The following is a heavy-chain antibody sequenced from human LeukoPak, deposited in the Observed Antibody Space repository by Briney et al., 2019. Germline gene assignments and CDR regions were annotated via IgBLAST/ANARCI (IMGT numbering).Heavy chain of an antibody. CDR1: GFTFSSYS. D-gene: IGHD2-15*01. J-gene: IGHJ4*02. V-gene: IGHV3-48*01. Sequence: GGSLRLSCAASGFTFSSYSMNWVRQAPGKGPEWIAYVTSSSRTIYYADSVKGRFTISRDNAKSSLYLQLDGLRAEDTAVYYCARDLIGGNAYDYWGQGALVTVSS. CDR2: VTSSSRTI. CDR3: ARDLIGGNAYDY.